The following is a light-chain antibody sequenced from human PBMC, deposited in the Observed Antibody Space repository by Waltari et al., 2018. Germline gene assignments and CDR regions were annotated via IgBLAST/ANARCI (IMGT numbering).Light chain of an antibody. J-gene: IGKJ2*01. CDR1: QSLLHSDGKTY. CDR3: MQRLEFPYT. Sequence: DIVMTQTPLSLSVPPGQPASISCKPSQSLLHSDGKTYLYWYLQKPGQSPQLLNNEVSSRFSGVPDTFSGSGSGTDFTLKISRVEAEDVGVYYCMQRLEFPYTFGQGTRL. V-gene: IGKV2-29*02. CDR2: EVS.